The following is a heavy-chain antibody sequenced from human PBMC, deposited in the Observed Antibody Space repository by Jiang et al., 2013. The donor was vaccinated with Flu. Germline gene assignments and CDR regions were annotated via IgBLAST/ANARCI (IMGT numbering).Heavy chain of an antibody. CDR3: ARAPYLYTDLFDY. J-gene: IGHJ4*02. D-gene: IGHD5-18*01. Sequence: KKPGASVKVSCKASGYTFTGYYMHWVRQAPGQGLEWMGWINPNSGGTNYAQKFQGRVTMTRDTSISTAYMELSRLRSDDTAVYYCARAPYLYTDLFDYWGQGTLVTVSS. CDR1: GYTFTGYY. V-gene: IGHV1-2*02. CDR2: INPNSGGT.